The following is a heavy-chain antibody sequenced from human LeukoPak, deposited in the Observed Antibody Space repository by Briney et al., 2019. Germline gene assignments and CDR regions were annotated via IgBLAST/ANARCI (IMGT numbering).Heavy chain of an antibody. CDR1: GGSFSGYY. CDR2: INHSGST. CDR3: ARRTGGNYYGSGSYRNRYFDY. Sequence: PSETLSLTCAVYGGSFSGYYWSWIRQPPGKGLEWIGEINHSGSTNYNPSLKSRVTISVDTSKNQFSLKLSSVTAADTAVYYCARRTGGNYYGSGSYRNRYFDYWGQGTLVTVSS. J-gene: IGHJ4*02. V-gene: IGHV4-34*01. D-gene: IGHD3-10*01.